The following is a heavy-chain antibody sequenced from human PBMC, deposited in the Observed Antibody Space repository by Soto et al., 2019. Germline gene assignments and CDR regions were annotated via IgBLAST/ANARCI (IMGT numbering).Heavy chain of an antibody. D-gene: IGHD2-15*01. Sequence: PSETLSVTCNFSGVSITGAYYWNWIRQHPGKGLEWIGSIHYRGTTDYNPSLKSRITISLDRSKNQFALKLSSVTAADTAVYYCARVRDSFGLDVWGQGTTVTVSS. J-gene: IGHJ6*02. CDR1: GVSITGAYY. CDR2: IHYRGTT. CDR3: ARVRDSFGLDV. V-gene: IGHV4-31*03.